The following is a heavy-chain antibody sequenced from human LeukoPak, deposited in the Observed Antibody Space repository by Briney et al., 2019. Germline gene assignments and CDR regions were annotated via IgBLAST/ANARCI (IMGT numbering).Heavy chain of an antibody. D-gene: IGHD5-24*01. J-gene: IGHJ2*01. Sequence: GGSLRLSCSASGFTFSNYPMHWVRQAPGKGLEYVSGISGNGGNTYYANSVKGRFTISRDNSKHTLYLQMGNLRAEDMAVYYCARSKRWLEHYWYFDLWGRGTLVTVSS. V-gene: IGHV3-64*01. CDR1: GFTFSNYP. CDR3: ARSKRWLEHYWYFDL. CDR2: ISGNGGNT.